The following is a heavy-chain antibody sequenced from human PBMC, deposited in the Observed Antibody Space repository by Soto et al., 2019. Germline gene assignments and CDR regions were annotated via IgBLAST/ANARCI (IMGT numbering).Heavy chain of an antibody. V-gene: IGHV3-23*01. CDR1: GFTFSSYA. Sequence: GGSLRLSCAASGFTFSSYAMSWVRQAPGKGLEWVSAISGSGGSTYYADSVKGRFTISRDNSKNTLYLQMNSLRAEDTAVYYCAKDDGDYYYYYGMDVWGQGTTVTVSS. J-gene: IGHJ6*02. CDR3: AKDDGDYYYYYGMDV. CDR2: ISGSGGST. D-gene: IGHD4-17*01.